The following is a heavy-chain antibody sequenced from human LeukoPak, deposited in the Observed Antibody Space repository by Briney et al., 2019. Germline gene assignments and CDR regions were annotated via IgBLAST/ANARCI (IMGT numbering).Heavy chain of an antibody. V-gene: IGHV4-34*01. Sequence: GSLRLSCAASGFTFRTSGMSWIRQPPGKGLEWIGEINHSGSTNYNPSLKSRVTISVDTSKNQFSLKLSSVTAADTAVYYCARPYGSGSYYHYWGQGTLVTVSS. CDR1: GFTFRTSG. CDR3: ARPYGSGSYYHY. D-gene: IGHD3-10*01. J-gene: IGHJ4*02. CDR2: INHSGST.